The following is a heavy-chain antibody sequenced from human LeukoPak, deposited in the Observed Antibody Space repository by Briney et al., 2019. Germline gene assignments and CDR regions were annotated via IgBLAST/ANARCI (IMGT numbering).Heavy chain of an antibody. CDR1: GYTFTGYY. CDR2: INPNSGGT. Sequence: ASVKVSCKASGYTFTGYYMHWVRQAPGQGLEWMGWINPNSGGTNYAQKLQGRVTMTTDTSTSTAYMELRSLRSDDTAVYYCARDRPYCSGGSCYWFDPWGQGTLVTVSS. D-gene: IGHD2-15*01. V-gene: IGHV1-2*02. CDR3: ARDRPYCSGGSCYWFDP. J-gene: IGHJ5*02.